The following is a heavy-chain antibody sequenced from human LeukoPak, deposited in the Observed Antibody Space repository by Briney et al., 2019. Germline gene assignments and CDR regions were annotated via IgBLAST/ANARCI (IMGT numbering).Heavy chain of an antibody. J-gene: IGHJ6*02. D-gene: IGHD3-10*01. CDR3: SSGFYYDDYGMDV. CDR2: IRSKAKNYAT. Sequence: PGGSLRLSCAASGFTFSDSAVHWVRQAPGKGPEWVGRIRSKAKNYATVYSASVKGRFAISRDDSENTAYLQMNRLKDEDAAVYYCSSGFYYDDYGMDVWGQGTTVTVSS. V-gene: IGHV3-73*01. CDR1: GFTFSDSA.